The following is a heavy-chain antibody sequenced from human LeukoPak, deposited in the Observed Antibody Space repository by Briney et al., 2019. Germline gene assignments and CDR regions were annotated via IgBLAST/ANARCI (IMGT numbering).Heavy chain of an antibody. D-gene: IGHD3-22*01. CDR3: ARDRPMGMIVGGVFDY. V-gene: IGHV1-18*01. CDR2: ISAYNGNT. Sequence: ASVKVSCKASGYTFTSYGISWVRQAPGQGLEWMGWISAYNGNTNYAQKLQGRVTMTTDTSASTAYMELRSLRSDDTAVYYCARDRPMGMIVGGVFDYWGQGTLVTVSS. J-gene: IGHJ4*02. CDR1: GYTFTSYG.